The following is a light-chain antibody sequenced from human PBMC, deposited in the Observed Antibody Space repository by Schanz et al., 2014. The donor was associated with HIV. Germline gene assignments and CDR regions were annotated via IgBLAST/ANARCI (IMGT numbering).Light chain of an antibody. J-gene: IGLJ2*01. V-gene: IGLV1-51*01. Sequence: QSVLTQPPSVSAAPGQKVTISCSGSNSNIGNNFVSWYQQLPGTAPKLLIYDNHERPSGIPDRFSASKSATSATLDITGLQSGDEAEYYCATWDATVSAVLFGGGTKLTVL. CDR1: NSNIGNNF. CDR2: DNH. CDR3: ATWDATVSAVL.